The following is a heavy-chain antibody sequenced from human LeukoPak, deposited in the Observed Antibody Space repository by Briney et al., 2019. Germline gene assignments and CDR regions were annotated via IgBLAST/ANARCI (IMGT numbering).Heavy chain of an antibody. V-gene: IGHV4-59*01. CDR1: GGSISSYY. CDR3: ARGVYITAAQYGY. J-gene: IGHJ4*02. Sequence: PSETLSLTCTVSGGSISSYYWSWIRQPPGKGLEWIGYIYYSGTTNYNPSLKSRVTISVDTSKNQFSPKLSSVTAADTAVYYCARGVYITAAQYGYWGQGTLVTVSS. CDR2: IYYSGTT. D-gene: IGHD6-13*01.